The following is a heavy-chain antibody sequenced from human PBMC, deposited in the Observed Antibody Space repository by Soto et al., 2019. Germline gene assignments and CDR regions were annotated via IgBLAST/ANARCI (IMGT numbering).Heavy chain of an antibody. J-gene: IGHJ4*02. D-gene: IGHD6-13*01. CDR3: AKGRYSSSYYLDAY. V-gene: IGHV3-23*01. Sequence: PGGALRLSCAVSGFTLSSYAMSWVRQAPGKGLEGVSGISGSGGNTYYTDSVKGRFTISRDNSTNTVDQHMHSLRAEDTAVYYCAKGRYSSSYYLDAYWGQGTLVTVSS. CDR1: GFTLSSYA. CDR2: ISGSGGNT.